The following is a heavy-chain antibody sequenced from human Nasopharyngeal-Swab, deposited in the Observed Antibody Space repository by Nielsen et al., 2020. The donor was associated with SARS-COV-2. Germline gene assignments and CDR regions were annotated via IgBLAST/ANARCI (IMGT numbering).Heavy chain of an antibody. CDR3: ERDYYDSSGYYNNWFDP. CDR2: ISYDGSNK. J-gene: IGHJ5*02. V-gene: IGHV3-30-3*01. Sequence: GESLKISCAASGFTFSSYAMHWVRQAPGKGLEWVAVISYDGSNKYYADSVKGRFTISRDNSKNTLYLQMNSLRAEDTAVYYCERDYYDSSGYYNNWFDPWGQGTLVTVSS. D-gene: IGHD3-22*01. CDR1: GFTFSSYA.